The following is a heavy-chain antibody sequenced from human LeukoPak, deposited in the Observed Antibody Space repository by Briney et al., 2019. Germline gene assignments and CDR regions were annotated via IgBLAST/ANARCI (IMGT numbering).Heavy chain of an antibody. CDR3: GRGFSIVPAGIPDY. J-gene: IGHJ4*02. Sequence: GGSLRLSCAASGFTFSSYSMNWVRQAPGKGLVWVSRINTDGGSTTYADSVKGRFTISRDNAKNTLYLQMNSLRAEDTAVYYCGRGFSIVPAGIPDYWGLGTLVTVSS. CDR1: GFTFSSYS. CDR2: INTDGGST. V-gene: IGHV3-74*01. D-gene: IGHD2-2*02.